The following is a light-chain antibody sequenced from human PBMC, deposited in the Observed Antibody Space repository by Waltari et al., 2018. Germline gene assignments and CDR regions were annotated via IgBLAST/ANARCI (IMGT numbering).Light chain of an antibody. V-gene: IGKV3-20*01. CDR1: QSVGRT. CDR3: QKYGTRPAT. Sequence: EIVLTQSPASLSLSLGVRATLSCRARQSVGRTLAWYQQRPGQAHRLLIYDASSRATGIPDRFSGSGSGTDFSLTISRLETEDFAVYYCQKYGTRPATFGQGTKVEVK. CDR2: DAS. J-gene: IGKJ1*01.